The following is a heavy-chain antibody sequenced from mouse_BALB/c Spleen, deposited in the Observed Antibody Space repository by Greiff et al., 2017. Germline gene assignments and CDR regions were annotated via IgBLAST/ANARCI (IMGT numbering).Heavy chain of an antibody. Sequence: QVQLQQSGAELVRPGTSVKVSCKASGYAFPNYLIEWVKQRPGQGLEWIGVINPGSGGTNYNEKFKGKATLTADKSSSTAYMQLSSLTSDDSAVYFCARWGTLYAMDYWGQGTSVTVSS. CDR3: ARWGTLYAMDY. CDR2: INPGSGGT. J-gene: IGHJ4*01. D-gene: IGHD3-3*01. CDR1: GYAFPNYL. V-gene: IGHV1-54*03.